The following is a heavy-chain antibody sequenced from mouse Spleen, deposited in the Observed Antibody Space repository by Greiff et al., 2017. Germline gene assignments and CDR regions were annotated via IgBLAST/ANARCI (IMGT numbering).Heavy chain of an antibody. Sequence: VKQSDGKSLEGIGDINPNNGGTSYNQKFKGKATLTVDKSSSTAYMELRSLTSEDSAVYYCAMDGYYRFAYWGQGTLVTVSA. D-gene: IGHD2-3*01. CDR2: INPNNGGT. V-gene: IGHV1-26*01. J-gene: IGHJ3*01. CDR3: AMDGYYRFAY.